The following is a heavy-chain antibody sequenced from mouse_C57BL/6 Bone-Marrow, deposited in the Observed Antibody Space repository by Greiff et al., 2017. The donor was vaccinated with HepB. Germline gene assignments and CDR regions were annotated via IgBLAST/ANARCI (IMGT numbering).Heavy chain of an antibody. CDR1: GYTFTSYW. Sequence: QVHVKQPGAELVMPGASVKLSCKASGYTFTSYWMHWVKQRPGQGLEWIGEIDPSDSYTNYNQKFKGKSTLTVDKSSSTAYMPLSSLTSEDSAVYYCAREFPYYYGSSYDYAMDYWGQGTSVTVSS. CDR2: IDPSDSYT. CDR3: AREFPYYYGSSYDYAMDY. D-gene: IGHD1-1*01. J-gene: IGHJ4*01. V-gene: IGHV1-69*01.